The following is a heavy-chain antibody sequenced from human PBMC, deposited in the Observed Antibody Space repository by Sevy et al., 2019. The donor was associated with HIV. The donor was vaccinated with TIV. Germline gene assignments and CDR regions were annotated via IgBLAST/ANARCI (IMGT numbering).Heavy chain of an antibody. Sequence: GSLRLSCAASGFTVSSNYMSWVRQAPGKGLEWVSVIYSGGSTYYADSVKGRFTISRDNSKNTLYLQMNSLRAEDTAVYYCARDSGLCGGDCYSYWGQGTLVTVSS. CDR3: ARDSGLCGGDCYSY. D-gene: IGHD2-21*02. CDR1: GFTVSSNY. V-gene: IGHV3-53*01. CDR2: IYSGGST. J-gene: IGHJ4*02.